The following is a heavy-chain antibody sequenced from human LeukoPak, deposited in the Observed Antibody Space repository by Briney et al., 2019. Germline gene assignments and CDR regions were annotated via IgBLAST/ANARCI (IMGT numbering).Heavy chain of an antibody. V-gene: IGHV4-34*01. CDR2: INHSGST. J-gene: IGHJ5*02. D-gene: IGHD6-13*01. CDR1: GGSFSGYY. CDR3: ARRRKAAAGKYNWFDP. Sequence: SETLSLTCAVYGGSFSGYYWSWIRQPPGKGLEWIGEINHSGSTNYNPSLKSRVTISVDTSKNQFSLKLSSVTAADTAVYYCARRRKAAAGKYNWFDPWGQGTLVTVSS.